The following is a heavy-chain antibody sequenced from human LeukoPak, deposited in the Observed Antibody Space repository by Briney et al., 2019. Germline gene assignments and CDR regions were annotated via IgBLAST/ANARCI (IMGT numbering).Heavy chain of an antibody. J-gene: IGHJ4*02. CDR3: ARDPGIYYHDSSGRFDY. CDR2: ISGFNGIT. D-gene: IGHD3-22*01. V-gene: IGHV1-18*01. CDR1: GYTFTSYG. Sequence: ASVKVSCKASGYTFTSYGISWVRQAPGQGLEWMGWISGFNGITNYAQRLQGRVTMTTDTSTNTAHMELRSLRSDDTAVYYCARDPGIYYHDSSGRFDYWGQGTLVTVSS.